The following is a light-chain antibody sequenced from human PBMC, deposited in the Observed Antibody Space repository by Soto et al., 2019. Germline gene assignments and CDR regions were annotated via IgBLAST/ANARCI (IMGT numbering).Light chain of an antibody. J-gene: IGLJ2*01. Sequence: QSVLTQPPSASGAPGQRVAISCSGGSSNIGSNTLNWYQQRPGTAPKLLMYSNNQRPSGVPDRFSGSKSGTSASLAISGLQSEDEADYYCATWDDSLNGVIFGGGTKLTVL. CDR3: ATWDDSLNGVI. CDR1: SSNIGSNT. V-gene: IGLV1-44*01. CDR2: SNN.